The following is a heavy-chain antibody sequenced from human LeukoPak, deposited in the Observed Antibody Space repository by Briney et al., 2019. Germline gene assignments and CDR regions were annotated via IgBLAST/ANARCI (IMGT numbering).Heavy chain of an antibody. CDR2: IYYSGST. J-gene: IGHJ3*02. CDR1: GGAISSYY. Sequence: PSETLSLTCTVSGGAISSYYWSWIRQPPGKGLEWIGYIYYSGSTNYNPSLKSRVTISVDTSKNQFSLKLSSVTAADTAVYYCARARDAFDIWGQGTMVTVSS. CDR3: ARARDAFDI. V-gene: IGHV4-59*01.